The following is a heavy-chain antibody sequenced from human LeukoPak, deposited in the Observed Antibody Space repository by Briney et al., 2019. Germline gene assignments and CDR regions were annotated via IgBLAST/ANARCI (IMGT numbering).Heavy chain of an antibody. D-gene: IGHD2-8*02. J-gene: IGHJ6*03. Sequence: GGSLRLSCTASGFTFGDYAMSWVRQAPGKGLEWVGFIRSKAYGGTTEYAASVKGSFTISRDDSKSIAYLQMNSLKTEDTAVYYCNGVVYAIAYYYYMDVWGKGTTVTVSS. CDR3: NGVVYAIAYYYYMDV. CDR2: IRSKAYGGTT. V-gene: IGHV3-49*04. CDR1: GFTFGDYA.